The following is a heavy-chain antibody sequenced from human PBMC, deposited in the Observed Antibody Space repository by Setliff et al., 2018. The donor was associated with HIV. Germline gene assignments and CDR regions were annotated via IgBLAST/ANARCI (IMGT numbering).Heavy chain of an antibody. Sequence: SETLSLTCTVSGGSLSNHYWSWLRQSPKNGLEWIGYVYYSGSTHYNPSLKRRLTISVDMSKNQLSLKLSSVTAADTAVYYCLLWTGYYTYWFFDLWGRGALVTVSS. CDR1: GGSLSNHY. V-gene: IGHV4-59*11. CDR2: VYYSGST. CDR3: LLWTGYYTYWFFDL. D-gene: IGHD3-3*01. J-gene: IGHJ2*01.